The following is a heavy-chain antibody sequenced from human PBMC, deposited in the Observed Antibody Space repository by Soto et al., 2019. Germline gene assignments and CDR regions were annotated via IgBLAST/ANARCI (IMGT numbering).Heavy chain of an antibody. J-gene: IGHJ5*02. V-gene: IGHV4-30-4*01. CDR1: GGSISSGDYY. CDR2: IYYSGSA. D-gene: IGHD2-2*01. Sequence: SETLSLTCTVSGGSISSGDYYWSWIRQPPGKGLEWIGYIYYSGSAYYNPSLKSRVTISVDTSKNQFSLKLSSVTAADTAVYYCARVDLGYCSSTSCSRFDPWGQGTLVTVSS. CDR3: ARVDLGYCSSTSCSRFDP.